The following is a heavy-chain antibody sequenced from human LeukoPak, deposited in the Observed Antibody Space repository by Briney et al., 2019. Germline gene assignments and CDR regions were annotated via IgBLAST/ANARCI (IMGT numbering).Heavy chain of an antibody. D-gene: IGHD4-17*01. J-gene: IGHJ4*02. CDR2: ISGSGGST. Sequence: GGSLRLSCAASGFTFSSYVMTWVRQAPGKGLEWFSSISGSGGSTYYADTVKGRFTISRDNSKNTLSLQMNSLRAEDTAIYYCAKGSTEAVNWGQGTLVTVSS. CDR3: AKGSTEAVN. V-gene: IGHV3-23*01. CDR1: GFTFSSYV.